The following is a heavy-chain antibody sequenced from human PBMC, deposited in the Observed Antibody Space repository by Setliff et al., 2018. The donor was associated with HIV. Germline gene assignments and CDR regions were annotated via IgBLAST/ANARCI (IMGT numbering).Heavy chain of an antibody. CDR2: ISAYTGNT. Sequence: ASVKVSCKTSGYSVATHGLSWVRQAPGQGLDWMGRISAYTGNTNYAQKFHGRVSMTTDSSTSTGYMELTSLRSDDTAVYYCAIRGRSREDSFEFWGQGTLVTVSS. J-gene: IGHJ3*01. V-gene: IGHV1-18*01. CDR1: GYSVATHG. D-gene: IGHD6-6*01. CDR3: AIRGRSREDSFEF.